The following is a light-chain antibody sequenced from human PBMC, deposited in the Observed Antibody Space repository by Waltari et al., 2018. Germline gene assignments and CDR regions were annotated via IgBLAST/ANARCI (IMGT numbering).Light chain of an antibody. Sequence: QSALTQPRSVSGSPGQSVTISCTETRNDLLHYNHVSWYQQPPGKAPKLIIYVATKPPSAAPGRFSASKAGSTASLTISGLQAEDEADYHCCSYAGSYTVVFGGGTKLTVL. CDR2: VAT. CDR1: RNDLLHYNH. V-gene: IGLV2-11*01. CDR3: CSYAGSYTVV. J-gene: IGLJ2*01.